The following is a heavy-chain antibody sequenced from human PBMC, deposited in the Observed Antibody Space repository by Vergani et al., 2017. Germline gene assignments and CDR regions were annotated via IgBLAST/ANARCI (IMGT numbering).Heavy chain of an antibody. CDR1: GGTFSSYA. V-gene: IGHV1-69*18. Sequence: QVQLVQSGAEVKKPGSSVKVSCKASGGTFSSYAISWVRQAPGQGLEWMGRIIPIFGTANYAPKFQGRVTMTADESTSTDYMERSRLRSEDTAVYYCARDGVSCSSTSCYDFYYYYMDVWGKGTTVTVSS. CDR3: ARDGVSCSSTSCYDFYYYYMDV. CDR2: IIPIFGTA. J-gene: IGHJ6*03. D-gene: IGHD2-2*01.